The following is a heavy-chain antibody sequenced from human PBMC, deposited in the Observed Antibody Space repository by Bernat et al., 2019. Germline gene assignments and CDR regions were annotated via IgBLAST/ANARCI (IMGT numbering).Heavy chain of an antibody. V-gene: IGHV1-69*01. D-gene: IGHD5-12*01. J-gene: IGHJ6*03. CDR2: IIPIFGTA. Sequence: QVQLVQSGAEVKKPGSSVKVSCKASGGTFSSYAISWVRQAPGQGLEWMGGIIPIFGTANYAQKFQGRVTITADESTSTAYMELSSLRSEDTAVYYCARSRYSGYDSVYYYYYYMDVWGKGTTVTVSS. CDR3: ARSRYSGYDSVYYYYYYMDV. CDR1: GGTFSSYA.